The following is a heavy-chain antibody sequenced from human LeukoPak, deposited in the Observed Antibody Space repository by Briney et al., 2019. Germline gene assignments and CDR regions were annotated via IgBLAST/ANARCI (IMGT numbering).Heavy chain of an antibody. D-gene: IGHD4/OR15-4a*01. CDR1: GFSFREYP. CDR3: TRDSANYHFAY. CDR2: ISYDGSNK. V-gene: IGHV3-30*14. Sequence: GKSLRLSCVASGFSFREYPIHWVRQAPGKGLEWVAVISYDGSNKYYADSVKGRFTISRDNSKNIVFLQMNDLRTEDTAFYYCTRDSANYHFAYWGQGALVTVSS. J-gene: IGHJ4*02.